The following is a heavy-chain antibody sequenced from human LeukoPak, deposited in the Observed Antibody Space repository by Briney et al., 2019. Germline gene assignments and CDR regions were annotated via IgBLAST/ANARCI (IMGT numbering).Heavy chain of an antibody. CDR2: IRYDGSNK. CDR3: AKDGSDSSGYYYGNY. J-gene: IGHJ4*02. D-gene: IGHD3-22*01. V-gene: IGHV3-30*02. Sequence: GGSLRLSCAASGFTFSSYGMHWVRQAPGKGLEWVAFIRYDGSNKYYADSGKGRFTIATGTSKTTMYLQMNSTTAEDTAVYYCAKDGSDSSGYYYGNYWGQGTLVTVSS. CDR1: GFTFSSYG.